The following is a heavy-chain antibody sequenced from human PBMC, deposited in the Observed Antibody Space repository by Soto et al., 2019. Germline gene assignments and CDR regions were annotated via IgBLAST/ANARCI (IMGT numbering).Heavy chain of an antibody. D-gene: IGHD6-19*01. CDR2: IESASSSI. V-gene: IGHV3-48*02. Sequence: EELLVESGGGFVQPGGSLRLSCAASGFTFSPYSMSWVRQAPGKGLEWISYIESASSSIHYSDSVKGRFTISRDNAKSSLWLQMNSLRDEDTAVYYCVRDRMWEQWLGPHDAFEIWGQGTMVTVSS. CDR3: VRDRMWEQWLGPHDAFEI. J-gene: IGHJ3*02. CDR1: GFTFSPYS.